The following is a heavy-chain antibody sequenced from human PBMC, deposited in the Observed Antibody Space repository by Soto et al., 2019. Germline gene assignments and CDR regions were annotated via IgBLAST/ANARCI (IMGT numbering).Heavy chain of an antibody. CDR1: GFTFSSYW. CDR3: GVFVAALGRGYCIGGSCYRYGFDI. J-gene: IGHJ3*02. CDR2: INSDGSST. D-gene: IGHD2-15*01. V-gene: IGHV3-74*01. Sequence: EVQLVESGGGLVQPGGSLRLSCAASGFTFSSYWMHWVRQAPGKGLVWVSRINSDGSSTSYSDSVKGRCTISRDNAQNTQYVQMNSLRVEDPAVYYCGVFVAALGRGYCIGGSCYRYGFDIWGQGTMVTVSS.